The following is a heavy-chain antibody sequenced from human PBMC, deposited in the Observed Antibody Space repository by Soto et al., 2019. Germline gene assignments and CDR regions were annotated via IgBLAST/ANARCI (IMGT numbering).Heavy chain of an antibody. CDR2: IKSKGDGETI. CDR3: TAGTIMGVAGRRGY. J-gene: IGHJ4*02. CDR1: GFTFSNAW. V-gene: IGHV3-15*05. Sequence: EVQLVESGGGLVKPGGSLRLSCAASGFTFSNAWMTWVRQAPGKGLEWVGRIKSKGDGETIDYAAPVKGRITISRDDSKNTLYLQMNSVKIEDTAVYYCTAGTIMGVAGRRGYWGQGTLVTVSS. D-gene: IGHD6-19*01.